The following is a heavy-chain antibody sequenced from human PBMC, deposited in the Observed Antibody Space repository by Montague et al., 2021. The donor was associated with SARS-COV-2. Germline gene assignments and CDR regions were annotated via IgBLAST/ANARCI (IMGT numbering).Heavy chain of an antibody. J-gene: IGHJ4*02. D-gene: IGHD3-22*01. CDR2: ISGSGSGT. V-gene: IGHV3-23*01. Sequence: SLRLSCAASGFTFGSYSMSWVRQAPGKGLEWVSAISGSGSGTYYADSVKGRFTISRDNSKNTLYLQMNSLRAEDTAVYYCRVGNYYDSISDYWGQGTLVTVSS. CDR1: GFTFGSYS. CDR3: RVGNYYDSISDY.